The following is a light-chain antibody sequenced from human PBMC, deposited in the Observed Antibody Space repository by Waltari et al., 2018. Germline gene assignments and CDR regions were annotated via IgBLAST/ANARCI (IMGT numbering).Light chain of an antibody. V-gene: IGKV2-28*01. CDR1: QSLVHSNGYNY. J-gene: IGKJ2*01. CDR3: MQALQTPYT. Sequence: DILMTKSPLSLPVTPGEAASISCSTRQSLVHSNGYNYLDWYLQKPGQSPQLLIYLGSNRASGVPDRFSGSGSGTDFTLKISRVEAEDVGVYYCMQALQTPYTFGQGTKLEIK. CDR2: LGS.